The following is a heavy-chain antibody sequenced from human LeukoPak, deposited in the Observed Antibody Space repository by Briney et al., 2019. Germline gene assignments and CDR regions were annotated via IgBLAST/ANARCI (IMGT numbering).Heavy chain of an antibody. CDR3: ARVTMVREVILYGHYFDY. CDR2: IYYSGST. D-gene: IGHD3-10*01. J-gene: IGHJ4*02. Sequence: SQTLSLTCTVSGGSISSGGYYWSWIRQHPGKGLEWIGYIYYSGSTYYNPSLKSRVTISVDTSKNQFSLKLSSVTAADTAVYYCARVTMVREVILYGHYFDYWGQGTLVTVSS. CDR1: GGSISSGGYY. V-gene: IGHV4-31*03.